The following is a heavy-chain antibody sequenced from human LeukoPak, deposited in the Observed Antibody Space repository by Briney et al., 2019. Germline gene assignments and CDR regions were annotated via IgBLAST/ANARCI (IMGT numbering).Heavy chain of an antibody. CDR2: INTDETIT. Sequence: PGGSLRLSCAASGFTFSSYWMQWVRHAPGKGLVWVSRINTDETITTYADSVKGRFTISRDNAKNTLYLQMNSLRAEDTAVYYCARATYYYDSSGYRAVYYFDYWGQGTLVTVSS. CDR3: ARATYYYDSSGYRAVYYFDY. CDR1: GFTFSSYW. V-gene: IGHV3-74*01. J-gene: IGHJ4*02. D-gene: IGHD3-22*01.